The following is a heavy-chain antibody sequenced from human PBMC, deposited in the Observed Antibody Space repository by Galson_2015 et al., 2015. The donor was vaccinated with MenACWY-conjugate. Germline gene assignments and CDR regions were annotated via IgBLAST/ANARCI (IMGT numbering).Heavy chain of an antibody. CDR3: AKTRGASFYFDS. CDR1: GFSFSDSW. J-gene: IGHJ4*02. CDR2: IKSDGTYT. V-gene: IGHV3-74*01. D-gene: IGHD1-26*01. Sequence: SLRLSCAASGFSFSDSWMHWVRQAPGGGPMWVSTIKSDGTYTRYADSVKGRFTISRDNAKNTLYLQMNSLRPEDTAVFYCAKTRGASFYFDSWGQGTLVTVSS.